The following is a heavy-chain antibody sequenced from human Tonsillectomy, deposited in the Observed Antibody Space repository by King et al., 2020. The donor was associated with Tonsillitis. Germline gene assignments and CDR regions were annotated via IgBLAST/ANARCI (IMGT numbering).Heavy chain of an antibody. CDR3: AKDNYDFWSGSALDY. D-gene: IGHD3-3*01. CDR2: ISWNSATT. Sequence: VQLVESGGGLVQPGRSLRLSCAASGFTFDEYAMHWVRQAPGKGLEWVAGISWNSATTGFADSVKGRFIISRDNGKKSLYLQMNTLRAEDTCLYYCAKDNYDFWSGSALDYWGQGTLVTVSS. J-gene: IGHJ4*02. CDR1: GFTFDEYA. V-gene: IGHV3-9*01.